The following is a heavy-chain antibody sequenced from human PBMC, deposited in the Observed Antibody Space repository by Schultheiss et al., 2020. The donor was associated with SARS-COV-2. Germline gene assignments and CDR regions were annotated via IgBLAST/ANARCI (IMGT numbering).Heavy chain of an antibody. CDR2: ISSSSSYI. CDR3: ARDQVVVVPAALAAFDI. V-gene: IGHV3-11*06. CDR1: GFTFSDYY. D-gene: IGHD2-2*01. Sequence: GGSLRLSCAASGFTFSDYYMSWIRQAPGKGLEWVSSISSSSSYIYYADSVKGRFTISRDNAKNSLYLQMNSLRAEDTAVYYCARDQVVVVPAALAAFDIWGQGTMVTVSS. J-gene: IGHJ3*02.